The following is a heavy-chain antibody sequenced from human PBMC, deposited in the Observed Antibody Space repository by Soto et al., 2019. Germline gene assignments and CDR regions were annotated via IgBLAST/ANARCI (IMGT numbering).Heavy chain of an antibody. CDR1: GGFVNSDTHS. J-gene: IGHJ6*02. V-gene: IGHV4-61*03. CDR3: ARGPRGYVYYHGMDV. Sequence: PSETLSLTCTVSGGFVNSDTHSWSWIRQTPGKRLEWIGFIYSGGSTKHPSLRSRVTMSVDASKNHFSLNLSSVTAADTAVYYCARGPRGYVYYHGMDVWGQGTTVTVSS. CDR2: IYSGGST. D-gene: IGHD3-10*01.